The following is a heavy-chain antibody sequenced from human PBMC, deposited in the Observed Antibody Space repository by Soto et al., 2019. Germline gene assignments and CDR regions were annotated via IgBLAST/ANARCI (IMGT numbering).Heavy chain of an antibody. CDR2: IYPGDSDT. Sequence: GESLKISCKCSGYSFTNYWIGWVRQMPGKGLEWMGSIYPGDSDTRYSPSFQGQVTISADKSITTAYLQWSSLEASDTAIYYCARCAYSGTLNWFDPWGQGTLVTVSS. D-gene: IGHD5-12*01. J-gene: IGHJ5*02. CDR3: ARCAYSGTLNWFDP. V-gene: IGHV5-51*01. CDR1: GYSFTNYW.